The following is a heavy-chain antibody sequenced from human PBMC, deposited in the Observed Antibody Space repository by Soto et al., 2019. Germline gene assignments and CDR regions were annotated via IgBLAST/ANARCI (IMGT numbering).Heavy chain of an antibody. D-gene: IGHD3-3*01. J-gene: IGHJ6*02. CDR3: ARERRITIFGVVTPYYYGMDV. CDR1: GGSISSSSYY. V-gene: IGHV4-39*02. Sequence: PSETLSLTCTVSGGSISSSSYYWGWIRQPPGKGLEWIGSIYYSGSTYYNQSLKSRVTISVYTSKNQFSLKLSSVTAADTAVYYCARERRITIFGVVTPYYYGMDVWGQGTTVT. CDR2: IYYSGST.